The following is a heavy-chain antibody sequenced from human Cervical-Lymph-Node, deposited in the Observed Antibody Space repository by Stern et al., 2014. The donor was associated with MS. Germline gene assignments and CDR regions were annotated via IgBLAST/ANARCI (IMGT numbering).Heavy chain of an antibody. D-gene: IGHD3-10*01. CDR2: INVGNGNT. V-gene: IGHV1-3*01. J-gene: IGHJ4*02. Sequence: QVQLVQSGAEVKKPGASVKVSCKPSGYTFTSYPLHLVRQAPGQRPEWMGWINVGNGNTKYSQKCQDRVSITWDTSTSTTYMELTSLISEDTAVYFCAKWSVGSGSSSWGQGTLVTVSS. CDR1: GYTFTSYP. CDR3: AKWSVGSGSSS.